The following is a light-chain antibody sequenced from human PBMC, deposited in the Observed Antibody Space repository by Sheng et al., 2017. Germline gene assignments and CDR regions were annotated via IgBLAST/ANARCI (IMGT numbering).Light chain of an antibody. CDR1: QSVSGN. CDR2: GAS. J-gene: IGKJ2*01. Sequence: EIVLTQSPGTLSLSPGERATLSCRATQSVSGNLAWYQQKPGQAPRLLIYGASTRATGIPARFSGSGSGTEFTLTISSLQSEDSAIYYCQQANSFPYTFGQGTKLEIK. CDR3: QQANSFPYT. V-gene: IGKV3-15*01.